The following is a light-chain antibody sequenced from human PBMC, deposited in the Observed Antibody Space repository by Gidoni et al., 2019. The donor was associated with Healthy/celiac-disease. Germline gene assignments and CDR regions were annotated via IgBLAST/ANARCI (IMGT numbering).Light chain of an antibody. V-gene: IGKV1-39*01. J-gene: IGKJ4*01. Sequence: DIQMTQSPSSLSASVGDRVTITSRASQSISSYLNWYQQKPGKAPKLLIYAASSLQSGVPSRFSGSGSGTDVTLTISSLQPEDFATYYCQQSYSTLRCTFGGGTKVEIK. CDR1: QSISSY. CDR3: QQSYSTLRCT. CDR2: AAS.